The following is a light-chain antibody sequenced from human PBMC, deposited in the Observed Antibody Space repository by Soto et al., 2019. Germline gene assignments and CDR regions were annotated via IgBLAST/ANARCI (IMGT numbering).Light chain of an antibody. Sequence: QSALTQPASVSGSPGQSITISCTGTSSDVGGYDYVSWFRQHPGKAPKLMIYEVTNRPSGVSTRFSGSKSGNTASLTISGLQAEDEADYYCTSYTTTSTPVVFGGGTKLTVL. CDR3: TSYTTTSTPVV. CDR1: SSDVGGYDY. J-gene: IGLJ2*01. CDR2: EVT. V-gene: IGLV2-14*01.